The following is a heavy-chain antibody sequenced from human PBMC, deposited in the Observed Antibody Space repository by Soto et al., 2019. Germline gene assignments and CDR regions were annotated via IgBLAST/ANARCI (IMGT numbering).Heavy chain of an antibody. CDR2: IYYSGTT. J-gene: IGHJ4*02. CDR3: ARHRGSYYNHFDY. D-gene: IGHD1-26*01. CDR1: GGSMTSTSYY. Sequence: SETLSLTCTVSGGSMTSTSYYWGWIRQSPGKGLEWIGSIYYSGTTYDRPSLKSRLTISVDTSNNQFSLKLSSVTAADTAVYYCARHRGSYYNHFDYWGQGTLVTVSS. V-gene: IGHV4-39*01.